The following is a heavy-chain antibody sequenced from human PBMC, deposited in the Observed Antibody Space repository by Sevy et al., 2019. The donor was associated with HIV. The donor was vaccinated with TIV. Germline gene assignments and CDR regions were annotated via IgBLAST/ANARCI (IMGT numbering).Heavy chain of an antibody. Sequence: GGSLRLSCAASGFTFSSYSMNWVRQAPGKGLEWVSYCSSSSSYIYYADSVKGRFTISRDNAKNSLYLQMNSLRAEDTALYYCAREGSEDFWSGYYTSDDGMDVWGQGTTVTVSS. V-gene: IGHV3-21*01. CDR1: GFTFSSYS. D-gene: IGHD3-3*01. CDR2: CSSSSSYI. J-gene: IGHJ6*02. CDR3: AREGSEDFWSGYYTSDDGMDV.